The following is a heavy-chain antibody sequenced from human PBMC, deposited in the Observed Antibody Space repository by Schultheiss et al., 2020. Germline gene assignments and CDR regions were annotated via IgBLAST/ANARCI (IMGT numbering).Heavy chain of an antibody. Sequence: GGSLRLSCAASGFTFSNAWMSWVRQAPGKGLEWVGRIKSKTDGGTTDYAAPVKGRFTISRDDSKNTLYLQMNSLKTEDTAVYYCTTDTDEGVVVVAATSFDYWGQGTLVTVSS. V-gene: IGHV3-15*01. D-gene: IGHD2-15*01. CDR3: TTDTDEGVVVVAATSFDY. CDR2: IKSKTDGGTT. CDR1: GFTFSNAW. J-gene: IGHJ4*02.